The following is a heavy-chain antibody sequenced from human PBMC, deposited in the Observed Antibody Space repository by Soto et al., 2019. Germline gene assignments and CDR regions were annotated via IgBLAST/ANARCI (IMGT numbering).Heavy chain of an antibody. D-gene: IGHD5-18*01. CDR2: IYYSGST. CDR1: GGSISSGGYY. CDR3: ARDRSSDTAMKRSKKMYNWFDP. Sequence: SETLSLTCTVSGGSISSGGYYWSWIRQHPGKGLEWIGYIYYSGSTYYNPSLKSRVTISVDTSKNQFSLKLSSVTAADTAVYYCARDRSSDTAMKRSKKMYNWFDPWGQGTLVTVSS. J-gene: IGHJ5*02. V-gene: IGHV4-31*03.